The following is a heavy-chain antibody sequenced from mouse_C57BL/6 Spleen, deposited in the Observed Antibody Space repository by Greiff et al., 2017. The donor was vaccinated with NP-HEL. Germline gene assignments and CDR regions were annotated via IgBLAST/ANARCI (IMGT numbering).Heavy chain of an antibody. CDR2: IDPSDSYT. J-gene: IGHJ2*01. CDR3: AREGGNYVNYLDY. V-gene: IGHV1-50*01. Sequence: QVQLQQPGAELVKPGASVKLSCKASGYTFTSYWMQWVKQRPGQGLEWIGEIDPSDSYTNYNQKFKGKATLTVDTSSSTAYMQLSSLTSEDSAVYYGAREGGNYVNYLDYWGQGTTLTVSS. CDR1: GYTFTSYW. D-gene: IGHD2-1*01.